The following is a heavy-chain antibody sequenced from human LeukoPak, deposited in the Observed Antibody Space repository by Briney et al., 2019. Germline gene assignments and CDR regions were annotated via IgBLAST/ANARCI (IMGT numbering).Heavy chain of an antibody. J-gene: IGHJ6*03. CDR1: GFTFSSYS. D-gene: IGHD6-19*01. CDR3: ARSGVAGTHYYYYMDV. V-gene: IGHV3-21*01. CDR2: ISSSSRYI. Sequence: GGSLRLSCAASGFTFSSYSMNWVRQAPGKGLEWVSSISSSSRYIYYADSVKGRFTISRDNAKNSLYLQMNSLRAEDTAVYYCARSGVAGTHYYYYMDVWGKGTTVTVSS.